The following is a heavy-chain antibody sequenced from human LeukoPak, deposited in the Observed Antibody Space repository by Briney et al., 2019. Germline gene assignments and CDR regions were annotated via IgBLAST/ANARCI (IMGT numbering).Heavy chain of an antibody. CDR3: TREDYASYYFDY. CDR1: GFTFSGYW. J-gene: IGHJ4*02. V-gene: IGHV3-74*01. CDR2: INSHGSST. Sequence: GGSLRLSCAASGFTFSGYWMHWVRQAPGKGLVWVSRINSHGSSTTYADSVKGRFTISRDNAKNTLYLQMNSLRAEDTAVYYCTREDYASYYFDYWGQGTLVTVSS. D-gene: IGHD4-17*01.